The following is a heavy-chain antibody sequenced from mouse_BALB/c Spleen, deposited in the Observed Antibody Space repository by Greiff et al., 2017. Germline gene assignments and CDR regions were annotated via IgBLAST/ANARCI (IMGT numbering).Heavy chain of an antibody. D-gene: IGHD3-3*01. V-gene: IGHV2-9*02. CDR1: GFSLTSYG. CDR2: ICAGGST. J-gene: IGHJ3*01. CDR3: GRERAGYPWFAY. Sequence: VLLVESGPGLVAPSQSLSITCTVSGFSLTSYGVHWVRQPPGKGLEWLGVICAGGSTNYNSALMSRLSISKDNSTSQVVLKMNSLQTDDTAMYYCGRERAGYPWFAYWGQGTLVTVSA.